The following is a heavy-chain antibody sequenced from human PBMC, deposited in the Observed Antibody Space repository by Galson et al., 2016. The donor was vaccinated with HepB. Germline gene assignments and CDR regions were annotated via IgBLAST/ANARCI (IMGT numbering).Heavy chain of an antibody. CDR1: GYSFTTYT. Sequence: SVKVSCKASGYSFTTYTMNWVRQAPGQGLEWMGWINTNTGNPTYAQGFTGRFVFSLDTSVSTAYLQISSLKAEDTAVYYCARDPSVRLLRQFDLWGQGTMVTVSS. D-gene: IGHD6-19*01. CDR2: INTNTGNP. V-gene: IGHV7-4-1*02. CDR3: ARDPSVRLLRQFDL. J-gene: IGHJ3*01.